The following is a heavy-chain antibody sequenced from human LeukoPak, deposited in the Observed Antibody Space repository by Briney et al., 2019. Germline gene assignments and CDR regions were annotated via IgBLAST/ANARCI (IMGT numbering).Heavy chain of an antibody. CDR3: ARDRGRYDILTGYRSGRLDY. V-gene: IGHV4-4*02. CDR1: GGSISSSNW. D-gene: IGHD3-9*01. CDR2: IFTSGST. J-gene: IGHJ4*02. Sequence: PSETLSLTCAVSGGSISSSNWWSWVRQPPGKGLEWIGRIFTSGSTKYNPSLKSRVTISVDTSKNQFSLKLSSVTAADTAVYYCARDRGRYDILTGYRSGRLDYWGQGTLVTVSS.